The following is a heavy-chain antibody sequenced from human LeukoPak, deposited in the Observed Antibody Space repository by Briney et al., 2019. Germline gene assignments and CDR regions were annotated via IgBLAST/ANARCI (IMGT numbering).Heavy chain of an antibody. Sequence: GGSLRLSCAASGFTFSSYAMNWVRQAPGRGLEWVSGISSSGGTTYYADSVKGRFTISRDNSKNTLYLQMNSLRGEDTAVYYCAKEDPGATFDCWGQGTLVTVSS. V-gene: IGHV3-23*01. CDR2: ISSSGGTT. CDR1: GFTFSSYA. J-gene: IGHJ4*02. CDR3: AKEDPGATFDC. D-gene: IGHD1-26*01.